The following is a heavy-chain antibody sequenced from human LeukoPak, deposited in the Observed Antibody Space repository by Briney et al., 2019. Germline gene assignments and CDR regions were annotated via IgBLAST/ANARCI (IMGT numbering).Heavy chain of an antibody. CDR2: IRWNSGSI. CDR1: GFTFDDYA. CDR3: AKDFARGYYYDSSGYLPSE. J-gene: IGHJ4*02. D-gene: IGHD3-22*01. V-gene: IGHV3-9*01. Sequence: GRSLRLSCAASGFTFDDYAMHWVRQAPGEGLEWVSGIRWNSGSIGYADSVKGRFTISRDNAKNSLYLQMNSLRAEDTALYYCAKDFARGYYYDSSGYLPSEGGQGTLDTVSS.